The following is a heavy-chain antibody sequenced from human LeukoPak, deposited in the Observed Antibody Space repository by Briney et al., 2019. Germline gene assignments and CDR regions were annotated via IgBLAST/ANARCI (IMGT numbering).Heavy chain of an antibody. CDR1: GFTFSDYY. CDR2: ISSSGSTI. J-gene: IGHJ4*02. Sequence: KPGGPLRLSCAASGFTFSDYYMSWIRQAPGKGPEWVSYISSSGSTIYYADSVKGRFTISRDNAKNSLYLQINSLRAEDTAVYYCARERSSGGLKYWGQGTLVTVSS. V-gene: IGHV3-11*01. CDR3: ARERSSGGLKY. D-gene: IGHD6-19*01.